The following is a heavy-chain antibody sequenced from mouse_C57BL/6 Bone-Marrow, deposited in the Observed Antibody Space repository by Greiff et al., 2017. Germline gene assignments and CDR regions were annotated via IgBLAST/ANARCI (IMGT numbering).Heavy chain of an antibody. D-gene: IGHD2-5*01. CDR3: TTYYYSNYVGY. CDR2: IDPENGDT. CDR1: GFNIKDDY. V-gene: IGHV14-4*01. J-gene: IGHJ2*01. Sequence: VQLQQSGAELVRPGASVKLSCTASGFNIKDDYMHWVKQRPEQGLEWIGWIDPENGDTEYASKFQGKATITADTSSNTAYLQLSRLTSEDTAVYYCTTYYYSNYVGYWGQGTTLTVSS.